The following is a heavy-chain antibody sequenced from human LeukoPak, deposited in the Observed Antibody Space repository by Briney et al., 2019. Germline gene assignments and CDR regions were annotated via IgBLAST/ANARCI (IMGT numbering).Heavy chain of an antibody. J-gene: IGHJ5*02. D-gene: IGHD2-15*01. CDR1: GFTFSSYA. Sequence: GSLRLSCAASGFTFSSYAMHWVRQAPGKGLEWVAVISYDGSNKYYADSVKGRFTISRDNSKNTPYLQMNSLRAEDTAVYYCADEVVVAAKNWFDPWGQGTLVTVSS. V-gene: IGHV3-30*01. CDR3: ADEVVVAAKNWFDP. CDR2: ISYDGSNK.